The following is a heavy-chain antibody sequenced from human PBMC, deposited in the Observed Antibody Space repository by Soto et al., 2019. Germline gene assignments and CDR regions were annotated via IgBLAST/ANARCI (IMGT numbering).Heavy chain of an antibody. Sequence: QVQLVESGGGVVQPGRSLRLSCAASGFTFSSYGMHWVRQAPGKGLEWVAVIWYDGSNKYYADSVKGRFTISRDNSKNTLYLQMNSLRAEDTAVYYCARDQGSGWYLRVADYWSQGTLVTVSS. J-gene: IGHJ4*02. CDR3: ARDQGSGWYLRVADY. CDR2: IWYDGSNK. CDR1: GFTFSSYG. V-gene: IGHV3-33*01. D-gene: IGHD6-19*01.